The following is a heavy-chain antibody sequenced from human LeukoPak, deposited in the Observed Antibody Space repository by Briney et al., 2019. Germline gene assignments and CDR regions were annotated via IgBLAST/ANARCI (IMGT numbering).Heavy chain of an antibody. V-gene: IGHV1-18*01. CDR2: IRAYTRNT. CDR1: GYTFTNYG. CDR3: ARGSVYYYYMDV. J-gene: IGHJ6*03. Sequence: ASVKVSCKASGYTFTNYGISWVRQAPGQGLEWMGWIRAYTRNTNSAQNLQGRVTMTTDTSTSTAYMELRSLRSDDTAVYYCARGSVYYYYMDVWGKGTTVTVSS.